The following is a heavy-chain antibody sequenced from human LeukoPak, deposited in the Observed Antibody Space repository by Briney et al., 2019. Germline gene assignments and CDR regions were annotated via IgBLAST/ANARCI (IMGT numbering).Heavy chain of an antibody. Sequence: ASVKVSCKASGYTFTSYGISWVRQAPGQGLEWMGWISAYNGNTNYAQKLQGRVTMTTDTSTSTAYMELRSLRSDDTAVYYCARQTYYYDSSDQGLVSSQIDYWGQGTLVTVSS. V-gene: IGHV1-18*01. CDR1: GYTFTSYG. CDR3: ARQTYYYDSSDQGLVSSQIDY. J-gene: IGHJ4*02. CDR2: ISAYNGNT. D-gene: IGHD3-22*01.